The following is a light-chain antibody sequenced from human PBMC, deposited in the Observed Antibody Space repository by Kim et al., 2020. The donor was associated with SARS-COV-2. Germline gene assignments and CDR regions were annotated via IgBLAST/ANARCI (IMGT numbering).Light chain of an antibody. CDR3: QAWDSSTHNYV. Sequence: SYELTQPPSASVSPGQTASITCSGYKLGDKYVSWYQKKPGQSPVLVIYKDNQRPSGIPERFSGSNSGNTATLTISGTQAMDEADYYCQAWDSSTHNYVFGAGTKVTVL. J-gene: IGLJ1*01. CDR1: KLGDKY. CDR2: KDN. V-gene: IGLV3-1*01.